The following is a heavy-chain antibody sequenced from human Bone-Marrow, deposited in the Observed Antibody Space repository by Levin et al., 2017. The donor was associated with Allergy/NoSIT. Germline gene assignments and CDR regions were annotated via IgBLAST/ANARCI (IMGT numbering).Heavy chain of an antibody. CDR1: GFTFDTLW. J-gene: IGHJ6*03. D-gene: IGHD3-16*01. Sequence: PGGSLRLSCAASGFTFDTLWFHWVRQVPGKGLAWVSRINTDGSDTEYADSVKGRFTASRDNTKKTLYLEMRSLRVEDTGVYYCASAGGDFYYYMDVWGKGTTVIVSS. CDR3: ASAGGDFYYYMDV. CDR2: INTDGSDT. V-gene: IGHV3-74*01.